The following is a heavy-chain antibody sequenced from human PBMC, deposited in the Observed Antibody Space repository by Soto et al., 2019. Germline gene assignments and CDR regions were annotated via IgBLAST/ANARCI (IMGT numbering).Heavy chain of an antibody. J-gene: IGHJ5*02. CDR1: GGSFSGYY. V-gene: IGHV4-34*01. CDR2: INHSGST. D-gene: IGHD5-18*01. Sequence: SETLSLTCAVYGGSFSGYYWSWIRQPPGKGLEWIGEINHSGSTNYNPSLKSRVTISVDTSKNQFSLKLSSVTAADTAVYYCARGRIGYSYASGGNWFDPWGQGTLVTVSS. CDR3: ARGRIGYSYASGGNWFDP.